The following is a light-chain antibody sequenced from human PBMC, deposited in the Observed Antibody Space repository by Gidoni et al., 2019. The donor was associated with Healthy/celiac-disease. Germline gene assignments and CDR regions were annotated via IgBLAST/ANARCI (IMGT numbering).Light chain of an antibody. CDR1: QDISNY. J-gene: IGKJ2*01. V-gene: IGKV1-33*01. Sequence: DIQMTQSPSSLSASVGDRVTITCQASQDISNYLNLYQQKPGKAPKLLIYDASNLETGVPSRFSGSGSGTDFTFTLRSLQPEDIATYYCQQYDNLPRTFGQGTKLEIK. CDR3: QQYDNLPRT. CDR2: DAS.